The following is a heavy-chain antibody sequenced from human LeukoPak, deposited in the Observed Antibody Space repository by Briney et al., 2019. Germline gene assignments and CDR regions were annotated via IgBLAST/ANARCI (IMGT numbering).Heavy chain of an antibody. CDR3: ARKENVYYYFDY. CDR1: GGSFSGYY. V-gene: IGHV4-34*01. CDR2: INHSGST. J-gene: IGHJ4*02. D-gene: IGHD3-10*01. Sequence: SETLSLTCAVYGGSFSGYYWSWIRQPPGKGLEWIGEINHSGSTNYNPSLKSRVTISVDTSKNQFSLKLSSVTAVDTAVYYCARKENVYYYFDYWGQGTLVTVSS.